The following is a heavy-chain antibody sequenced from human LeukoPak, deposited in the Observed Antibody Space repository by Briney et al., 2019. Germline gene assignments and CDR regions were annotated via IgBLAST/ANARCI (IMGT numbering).Heavy chain of an antibody. CDR2: INHSGST. CDR3: ARGYDSSAYYPFNY. V-gene: IGHV4-34*01. Sequence: SETLSLTCAVYGGSFSGYYWSWIRQPPGKGLEWIGEINHSGSTNYNPSLKSRVTISVDTSKNQFSLKLSSVTAADTAVYYCARGYDSSAYYPFNYWGQGTLVTVSS. CDR1: GGSFSGYY. J-gene: IGHJ4*02. D-gene: IGHD3-22*01.